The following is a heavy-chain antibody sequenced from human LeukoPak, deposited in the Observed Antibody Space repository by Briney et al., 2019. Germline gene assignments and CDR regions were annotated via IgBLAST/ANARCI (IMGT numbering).Heavy chain of an antibody. Sequence: GGSLRLSCAASGFSFGSYGMHWVRQAPGKGLEWVAVISYDGSNTYYADFVKGRFTISRDNSKNTLYLQMNSLRAEDTAVYYCAKDGRGQALKGYFDYWGQGTLVTVSS. V-gene: IGHV3-30*18. CDR3: AKDGRGQALKGYFDY. CDR1: GFSFGSYG. J-gene: IGHJ4*02. D-gene: IGHD1-26*01. CDR2: ISYDGSNT.